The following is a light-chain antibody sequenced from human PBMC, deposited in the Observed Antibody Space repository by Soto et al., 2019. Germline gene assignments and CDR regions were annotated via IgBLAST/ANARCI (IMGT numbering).Light chain of an antibody. V-gene: IGKV2-28*01. Sequence: DIVVTQSPLSLAVTPGEPTSISCRSSQSLLHPSGYIYLDWYLQRPGQSPQLLIYLSSTRASGVPDRFSGSGSGTDYTLKISRLEAGDFGVYYCMQALQTPYTFGQGNKLEI. CDR1: QSLLHPSGYIY. CDR2: LSS. J-gene: IGKJ2*01. CDR3: MQALQTPYT.